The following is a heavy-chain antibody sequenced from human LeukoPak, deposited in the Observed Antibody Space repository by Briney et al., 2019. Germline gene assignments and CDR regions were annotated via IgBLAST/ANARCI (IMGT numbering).Heavy chain of an antibody. J-gene: IGHJ4*02. Sequence: SETLSLTCTVSGASISSSNYSWGWIRQPPGKGLEWIASISYGGSTYYNPSLKSRVTISVDTSKNEFSLKLTFVTAADTAVYYCARPYFGYNTGWTIDSWGQGTLVTVSS. CDR1: GASISSSNYS. V-gene: IGHV4-39*01. CDR3: ARPYFGYNTGWTIDS. D-gene: IGHD6-19*01. CDR2: ISYGGST.